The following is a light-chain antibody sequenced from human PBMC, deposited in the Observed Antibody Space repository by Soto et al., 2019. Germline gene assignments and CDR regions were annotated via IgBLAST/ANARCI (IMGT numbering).Light chain of an antibody. J-gene: IGLJ1*01. CDR1: SSDVGAYNY. CDR3: SSYSSSSTLV. Sequence: QSALTQPASVSGSPGQSITISCTGSSSDVGAYNYVSWFQQHPGKAPKLMISEVSNRPSGVSNRFSASKSGNTASLTISGLQSEDEATYYCSSYSSSSTLVFGTGTKVTVL. V-gene: IGLV2-14*01. CDR2: EVS.